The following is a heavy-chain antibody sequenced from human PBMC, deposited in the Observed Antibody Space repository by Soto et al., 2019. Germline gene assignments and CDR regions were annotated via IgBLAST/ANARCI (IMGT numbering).Heavy chain of an antibody. CDR2: IRSKAYGGTT. V-gene: IGHV3-49*03. Sequence: PGGSLSLSCTASGFTFGDYAMSWFRQAPGKGLEGVGFIRSKAYGGTTEYAASVKGRFTISRDDSKSIAYLQMNSLKTEDTAVYYCTSSIVVVPAAIVYYYYGMDVWGQGTTVTVSS. CDR3: TSSIVVVPAAIVYYYYGMDV. J-gene: IGHJ6*02. CDR1: GFTFGDYA. D-gene: IGHD2-2*01.